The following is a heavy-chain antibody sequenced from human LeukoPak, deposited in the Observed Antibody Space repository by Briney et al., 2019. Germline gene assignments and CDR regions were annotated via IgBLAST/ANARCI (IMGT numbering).Heavy chain of an antibody. V-gene: IGHV4-4*07. J-gene: IGHJ6*03. CDR3: ARVAGTGGVWYYYMDV. Sequence: SETLSLTCTVSGGSISSYYWSWIRQPAGKGLEWIGRIYTSGSTNYNPSLKSRVTMSVDTSKNQFSLKLSSVTAEDTAVYYCARVAGTGGVWYYYMDVWGKGTTVTVSS. CDR2: IYTSGST. CDR1: GGSISSYY. D-gene: IGHD2-8*02.